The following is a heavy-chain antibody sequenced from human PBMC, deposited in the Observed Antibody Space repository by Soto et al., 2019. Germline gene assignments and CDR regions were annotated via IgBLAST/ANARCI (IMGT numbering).Heavy chain of an antibody. D-gene: IGHD4-4*01. CDR1: GASFSGSY. CDR2: INHSGSA. Sequence: QVHLQQWGAGLLKPSETLSRTCAVYGASFSGSYWSWIRQPPGKGLEWIGEINHSGSANYNPSLKSRVTISVDTSKNQFSLKLTSVTAADTAVYYCARSNTDFHPWGQGTLVTVSS. CDR3: ARSNTDFHP. V-gene: IGHV4-34*01. J-gene: IGHJ5*02.